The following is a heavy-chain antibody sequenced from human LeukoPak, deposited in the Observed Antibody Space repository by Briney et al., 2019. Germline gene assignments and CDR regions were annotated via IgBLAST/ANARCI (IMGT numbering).Heavy chain of an antibody. D-gene: IGHD3-10*01. CDR2: FYYTGDT. J-gene: IGHJ4*02. CDR1: GGSISSTSYY. Sequence: MASETLSLTCTVSGGSISSTSYYWGWIRQPPGKGLEWIGSFYYTGDTYYNPSLKSRVTISVDTSKNQFSLKLSSVTAADTAVYYCARYGRLWFGDLAFDYWGQGTLVTVSS. V-gene: IGHV4-39*07. CDR3: ARYGRLWFGDLAFDY.